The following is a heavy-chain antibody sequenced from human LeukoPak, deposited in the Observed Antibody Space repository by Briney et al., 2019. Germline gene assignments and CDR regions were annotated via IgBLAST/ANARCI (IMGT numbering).Heavy chain of an antibody. CDR1: GYSISSGYY. D-gene: IGHD6-13*01. V-gene: IGHV4-38-2*02. CDR3: ARHKFQQLETGGNYFDS. CDR2: IYHSGST. J-gene: IGHJ4*02. Sequence: PSETLSLTCTVSGYSISSGYYWGWIGQPPGKGLEWIGSIYHSGSTYYNPSLKSRVTISVDTSKKYFSLKVTSVTAADTAVYYCARHKFQQLETGGNYFDSWGQGTLVTVSS.